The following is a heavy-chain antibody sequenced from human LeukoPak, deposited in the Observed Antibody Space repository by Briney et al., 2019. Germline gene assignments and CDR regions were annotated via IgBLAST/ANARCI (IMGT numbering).Heavy chain of an antibody. CDR1: GYTFTNYG. V-gene: IGHV1-18*04. Sequence: APAKVSCKASGYTFTNYGISWVRQAPGQGLEWMGWISTYNGNTNYAQKLQGRVTMTTDTSTSTAYMELRSLRSDDTAVYYCARVLWFGESGTYYFDYWGQGTLVTVSS. CDR3: ARVLWFGESGTYYFDY. D-gene: IGHD3-10*01. J-gene: IGHJ4*02. CDR2: ISTYNGNT.